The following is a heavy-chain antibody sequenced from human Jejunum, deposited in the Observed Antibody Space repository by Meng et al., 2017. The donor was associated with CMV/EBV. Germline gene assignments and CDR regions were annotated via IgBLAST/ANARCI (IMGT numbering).Heavy chain of an antibody. CDR1: SNNE. V-gene: IGHV3-7*01. CDR3: ARDRYSYGRYYYYYAMDV. D-gene: IGHD5-18*01. J-gene: IGHJ6*02. CDR2: IKQDGDEE. Sequence: SNNEMSWVRQAPGKGLEWVANIKQDGDEEYYVDSVKGRFTISRDNAKNSLYLQMNSLRAEDTAVYYCARDRYSYGRYYYYYAMDVWGQGTTVTVSS.